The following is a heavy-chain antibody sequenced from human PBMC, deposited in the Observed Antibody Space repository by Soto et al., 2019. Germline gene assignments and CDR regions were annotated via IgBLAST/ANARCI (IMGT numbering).Heavy chain of an antibody. Sequence: EAQLVESGGGLVKPGGSLTLSCAASDFAFSNAWINWVRQAPGKGLEWVGRIKSRALGGTTDFAAPVRGRFAITRDDSRNMVYMQMNNLNTEDTAVYYCTTDSYSPIVEVRFDYWGHGTLVTVSS. V-gene: IGHV3-15*07. CDR2: IKSRALGGTT. CDR3: TTDSYSPIVEVRFDY. CDR1: DFAFSNAW. D-gene: IGHD1-26*01. J-gene: IGHJ4*01.